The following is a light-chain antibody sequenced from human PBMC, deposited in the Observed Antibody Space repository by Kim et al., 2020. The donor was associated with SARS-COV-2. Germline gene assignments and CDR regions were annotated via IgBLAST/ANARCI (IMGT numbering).Light chain of an antibody. CDR2: AAS. Sequence: DIQMTQSPSSLSASVGDRVTITCRASQSIRSYLNWYQQKPGKAPKLLIYAASSLQSGVPSRFSGSGSGTDFTLTISSLQPEDFATYYCQQSYSTPWTFGQGTMVDIK. V-gene: IGKV1-39*01. J-gene: IGKJ1*01. CDR1: QSIRSY. CDR3: QQSYSTPWT.